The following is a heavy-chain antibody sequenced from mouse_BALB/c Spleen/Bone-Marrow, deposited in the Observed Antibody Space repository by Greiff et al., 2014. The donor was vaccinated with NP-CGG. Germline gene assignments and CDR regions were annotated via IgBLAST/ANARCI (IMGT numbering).Heavy chain of an antibody. D-gene: IGHD6-1*01. CDR1: GYTFTNYW. J-gene: IGHJ4*01. Sequence: QVHVKQSGAELVRPGTSVKISCKASGYTFTNYWLGWVKQRPGHGLEWIGDIYPGGGYTNYNEKFKGKATLTADTSSSTSEDSAVYFCARGNGPYAMDYWGQGTSVTVSS. V-gene: IGHV1-63*02. CDR3: ARGNGPYAMDY. CDR2: IYPGGGYT.